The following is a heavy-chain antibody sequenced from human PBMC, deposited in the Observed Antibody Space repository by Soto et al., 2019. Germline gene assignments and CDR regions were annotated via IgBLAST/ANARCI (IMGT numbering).Heavy chain of an antibody. Sequence: GGSLRLSCAASGFTFSSYGMHWVRQAPGKGLEWVAVIWYDGSNKYYADSVKGRFTISRDNSKNTLYLQMNSLRAEDTAVYYCARKSGTTNYYMDVWGKGTTVTVSS. J-gene: IGHJ6*03. CDR1: GFTFSSYG. D-gene: IGHD1-7*01. CDR2: IWYDGSNK. V-gene: IGHV3-33*01. CDR3: ARKSGTTNYYMDV.